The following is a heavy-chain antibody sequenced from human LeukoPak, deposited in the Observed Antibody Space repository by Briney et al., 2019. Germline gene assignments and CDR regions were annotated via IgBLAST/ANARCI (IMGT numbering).Heavy chain of an antibody. J-gene: IGHJ3*01. Sequence: GESLKISCKASGYRFSTYWIGWVRQKPGKGLEWMGVIYPADSDTRNSPSFQGPITFSVDNSITTAYLQWSSLETSDTGIYYCARRRYVGTARIGDAFDVWGQGTMVTV. CDR1: GYRFSTYW. CDR2: IYPADSDT. V-gene: IGHV5-51*01. D-gene: IGHD6-6*01. CDR3: ARRRYVGTARIGDAFDV.